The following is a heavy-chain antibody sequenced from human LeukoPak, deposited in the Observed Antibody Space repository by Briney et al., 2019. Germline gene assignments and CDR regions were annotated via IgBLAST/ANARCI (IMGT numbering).Heavy chain of an antibody. CDR1: GFVFSTYG. CDR2: INDDGSDA. D-gene: IGHD3-9*01. CDR3: TRDLMDYDVSTGLHHYYMDV. V-gene: IGHV3-7*01. Sequence: GGSLRLSCAASGFVFSTYGMHWVRQAPGKGLEWVANINDDGSDANYVDSVKGRFTVSRDNAKNTLYLQMNTLRVEDTAVYYCTRDLMDYDVSTGLHHYYMDVWGQGTTVTVSS. J-gene: IGHJ6*02.